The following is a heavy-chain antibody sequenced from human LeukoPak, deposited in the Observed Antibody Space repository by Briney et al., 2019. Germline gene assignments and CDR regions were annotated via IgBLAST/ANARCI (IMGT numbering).Heavy chain of an antibody. CDR3: AKDIAGYSSSLGAFDI. CDR1: GFTFSSYA. Sequence: HPGGSLRLSCAASGFTFSSYAMSWVRQAPRKGLEWVSGISWNSGSIGYADSVKGRFTISRDNAKNSLYLQMNSLRAEDTALYYCAKDIAGYSSSLGAFDIWGQGTMVTVSS. V-gene: IGHV3-9*01. J-gene: IGHJ3*02. CDR2: ISWNSGSI. D-gene: IGHD6-13*01.